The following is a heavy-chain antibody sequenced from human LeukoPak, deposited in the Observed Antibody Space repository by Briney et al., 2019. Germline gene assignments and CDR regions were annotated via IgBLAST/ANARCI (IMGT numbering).Heavy chain of an antibody. V-gene: IGHV1-69*02. D-gene: IGHD5/OR15-5a*01. CDR1: GYTFSNYY. J-gene: IGHJ4*02. CDR3: VYTSTRFDY. Sequence: SVKVSCKASGYTFSNYYMNWVRQAPGQGLEWMGRIIPILGIANYAQKFQGRVTITADKSTSTAYMELSSLRSEDTAVYYCVYTSTRFDYWGQGTLVTVSS. CDR2: IIPILGIA.